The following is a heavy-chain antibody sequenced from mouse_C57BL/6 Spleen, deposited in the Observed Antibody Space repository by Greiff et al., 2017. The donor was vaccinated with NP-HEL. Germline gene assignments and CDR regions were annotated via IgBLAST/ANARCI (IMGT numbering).Heavy chain of an antibody. CDR1: GFTFSSYA. V-gene: IGHV5-4*01. D-gene: IGHD2-12*01. J-gene: IGHJ1*03. CDR3: ARVFTPYWYFDV. Sequence: EVHLVESGGGLVKPGGSLKLSCAASGFTFSSYAMSWVRQTPEKRLEWVATISDGGSYTYYPDNVKGRFTISRDNAKNNLYLQMSHLKSEDTAMYYCARVFTPYWYFDVWGTGTTVTVSS. CDR2: ISDGGSYT.